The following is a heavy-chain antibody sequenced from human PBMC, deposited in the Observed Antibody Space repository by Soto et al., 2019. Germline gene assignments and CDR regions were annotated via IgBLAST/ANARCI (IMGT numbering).Heavy chain of an antibody. J-gene: IGHJ3*02. CDR1: GFTFSRYA. D-gene: IGHD3-9*01. V-gene: IGHV3-23*01. Sequence: PGGSLRLSCAASGFTFSRYAMSWFRQAPGKGLEWVSAISGSGGSTYYADSVKGRFTISRDNSKNTLYLQMNSLRAEDTAVYYCPRITLFWPEAFDIRGKGTMVTVSS. CDR2: ISGSGGST. CDR3: PRITLFWPEAFDI.